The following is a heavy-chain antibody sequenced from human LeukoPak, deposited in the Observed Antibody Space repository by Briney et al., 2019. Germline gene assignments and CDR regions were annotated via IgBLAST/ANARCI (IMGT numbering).Heavy chain of an antibody. D-gene: IGHD4-23*01. CDR3: ARDRFGYGGNSDY. CDR1: GFTISSYG. J-gene: IGHJ4*02. V-gene: IGHV3-33*01. CDR2: IWYDGSNK. Sequence: GGSLRLPCAASGFTISSYGMHWVRQAPDKGLEWVAVIWYDGSNKYYADSVKGRFTISRDNSKNTLYLQMNSLRAEDTAVYYCARDRFGYGGNSDYWGQGTLVTVSS.